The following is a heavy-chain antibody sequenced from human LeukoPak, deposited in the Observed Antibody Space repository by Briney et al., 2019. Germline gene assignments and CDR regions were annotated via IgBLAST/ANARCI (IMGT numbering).Heavy chain of an antibody. D-gene: IGHD5-24*01. CDR3: ARAVGYKGFLDY. Sequence: ASVKVSCKASGYTFTGYYMHWVRQAPGQGLEWMGWINPNSGGTNYAQKFQGRVTMTRDTSISTAYMELSRLRSDDTAVYYCARAVGYKGFLDYWGHGTLVTVSS. CDR2: INPNSGGT. CDR1: GYTFTGYY. V-gene: IGHV1-2*02. J-gene: IGHJ4*01.